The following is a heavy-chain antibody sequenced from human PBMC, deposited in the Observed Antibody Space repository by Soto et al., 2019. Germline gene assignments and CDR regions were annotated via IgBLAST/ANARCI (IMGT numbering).Heavy chain of an antibody. CDR1: GGSISSYY. J-gene: IGHJ6*03. CDR3: ARKDSGYGDYMDV. V-gene: IGHV4-59*01. Sequence: PSETLSLTCTVSGGSISSYYWSWIRQPPGKGLEWIGYIYYSGSTNHNPSLKSRVTISVDTSKNQFSLKLSSVTAADTAVYYCARKDSGYGDYMDVWGKGTTVTVSS. CDR2: IYYSGST. D-gene: IGHD5-12*01.